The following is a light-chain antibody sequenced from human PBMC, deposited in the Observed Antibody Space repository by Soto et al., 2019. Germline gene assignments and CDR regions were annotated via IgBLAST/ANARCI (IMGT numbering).Light chain of an antibody. Sequence: DIQMTQSPSTLSASVGDRVTITCRASQSISSWLAWYQQKPGKAPKLLIYKASSLESGVPSRFSGSGSGTDFTLNISSLQPDDFATYYCQQYNSYPWTFGQGTTVEIK. CDR1: QSISSW. CDR3: QQYNSYPWT. V-gene: IGKV1-5*03. CDR2: KAS. J-gene: IGKJ1*01.